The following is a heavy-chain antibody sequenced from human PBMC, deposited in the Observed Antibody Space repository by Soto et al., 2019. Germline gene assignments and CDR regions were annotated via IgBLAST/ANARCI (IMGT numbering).Heavy chain of an antibody. V-gene: IGHV3-74*01. CDR1: GFAFSSEW. Sequence: EVQLVESGGGLVQPGGSLRLSCAASGFAFSSEWMHWVRQAPGKGLVWVSRIDPYDTGITYADSVKGRFTISRDNAKNTLYLQMNSLRAEDTAVYYCTSVTFGARDSWGQGTLVTVSS. CDR3: TSVTFGARDS. J-gene: IGHJ4*02. CDR2: IDPYDTGI. D-gene: IGHD2-15*01.